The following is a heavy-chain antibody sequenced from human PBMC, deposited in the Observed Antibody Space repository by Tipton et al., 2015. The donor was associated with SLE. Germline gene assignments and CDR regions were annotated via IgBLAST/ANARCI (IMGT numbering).Heavy chain of an antibody. Sequence: TLSLTCTVSGGSISSYYWSWIRQPPGKGLEWIGYIYYSGSTNHNPSLKSRVTISVDTSKNQFSLKLSSVTAAGTAVYYCARVRGRGYFQHWGQGTLVTVSS. CDR2: IYYSGST. J-gene: IGHJ1*01. CDR1: GGSISSYY. D-gene: IGHD3-10*01. V-gene: IGHV4-59*01. CDR3: ARVRGRGYFQH.